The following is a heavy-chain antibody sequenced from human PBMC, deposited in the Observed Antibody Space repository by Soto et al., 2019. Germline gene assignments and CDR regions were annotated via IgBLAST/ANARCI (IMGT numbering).Heavy chain of an antibody. CDR1: GGSVNNGSYY. CDR3: ARDRWRYCFDQ. V-gene: IGHV4-61*01. Sequence: QVQLQESGPGLVNPSETLSLTCTISGGSVNNGSYYWSWLRQPPGKRPEWIGYVYFSGATDYSPFLKGRVTRSIGPARNQFSLRLRSVSAADTAVHYSARDRWRYCFDQWGQGTLVTVSA. J-gene: IGHJ4*02. D-gene: IGHD6-13*01. CDR2: VYFSGAT.